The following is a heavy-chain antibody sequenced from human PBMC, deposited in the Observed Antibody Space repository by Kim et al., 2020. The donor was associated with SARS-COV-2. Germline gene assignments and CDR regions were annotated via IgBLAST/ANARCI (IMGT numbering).Heavy chain of an antibody. Sequence: GGSLRLSCAASGFAFSSFNMNWVRQAPGKGLEWVSSISTSSYRFYADSVKGRFTISRDNAQNLLYLQMNSLRAEDTAIYYCASEDCSDSTCYYWGQGAPVTVSS. CDR2: ISTSSYR. D-gene: IGHD2-15*01. V-gene: IGHV3-21*01. CDR1: GFAFSSFN. CDR3: ASEDCSDSTCYY. J-gene: IGHJ4*02.